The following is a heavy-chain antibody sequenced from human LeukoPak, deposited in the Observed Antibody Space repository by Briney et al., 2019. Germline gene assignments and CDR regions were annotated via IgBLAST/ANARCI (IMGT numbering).Heavy chain of an antibody. D-gene: IGHD1-14*01. Sequence: AGSLRLSCAASGLTFSSYWMSWVRQAPGKGLEWVANIKQDGSEKYYVDSVKGRFTITRDNAKNSLYLQMNSLRAEDTAVYYCARGYGYWGQGTLVTVSS. CDR3: ARGYGY. CDR2: IKQDGSEK. V-gene: IGHV3-7*01. J-gene: IGHJ4*02. CDR1: GLTFSSYW.